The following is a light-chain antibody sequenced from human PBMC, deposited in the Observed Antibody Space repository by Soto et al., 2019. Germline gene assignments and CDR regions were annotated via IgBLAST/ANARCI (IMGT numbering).Light chain of an antibody. CDR1: QSISTY. V-gene: IGKV1-39*01. CDR2: SAS. J-gene: IGKJ2*01. Sequence: DLQMTQSPSSLSASVGDRVTITCRASQSISTYLNWYHHTPGKAPKLLIHSASRLYSGVPSRVSGSGSGSEFTLTISSLQPEDFGTYYCQQSYNTPYTFGQGTNLEIK. CDR3: QQSYNTPYT.